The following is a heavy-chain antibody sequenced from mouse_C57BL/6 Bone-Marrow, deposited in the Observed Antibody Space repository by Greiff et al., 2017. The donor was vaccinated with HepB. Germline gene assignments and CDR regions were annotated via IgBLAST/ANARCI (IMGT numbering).Heavy chain of an antibody. CDR1: GYSITSGYY. J-gene: IGHJ4*01. CDR2: ISYDGSN. D-gene: IGHD4-1*02. CDR3: ARDPNWGYAMDY. Sequence: EVKLMESGPGLVKPSQSLSLTCSVTGYSITSGYYWNWIRQFPGNNLEWMGYISYDGSNNYNPSLKNRISITRDTSKNQFFLKLNSVTTEDTATYYCARDPNWGYAMDYWGQGTSVTVSS. V-gene: IGHV3-6*01.